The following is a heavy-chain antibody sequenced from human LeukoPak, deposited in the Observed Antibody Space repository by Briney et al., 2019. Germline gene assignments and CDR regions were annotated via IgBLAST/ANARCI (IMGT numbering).Heavy chain of an antibody. CDR3: AREYDSSGYYYYYYYYGMDV. V-gene: IGHV3-21*01. CDR1: GFTFTNYG. J-gene: IGHJ6*02. CDR2: ISSSSSYI. D-gene: IGHD3-22*01. Sequence: PGRSLGLSCTTSGFTFTNYGINWVRQAPGKGLEWVSSISSSSSYIYYADSVKGRFTISRDNAKNSLYLQMNSLRAEDTAVYYCAREYDSSGYYYYYYYYGMDVWGQGTTVTVSS.